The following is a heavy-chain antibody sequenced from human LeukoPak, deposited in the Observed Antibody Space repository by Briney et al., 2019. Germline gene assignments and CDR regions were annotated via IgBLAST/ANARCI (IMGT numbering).Heavy chain of an antibody. CDR2: IIPIFGTA. V-gene: IGHV1-69*05. J-gene: IGHJ4*02. CDR1: GGTFSSYA. Sequence: SVKVSCKASGGTFSSYAISWVRQAPGQGLEWMGRIIPIFGTANYAQEFQGRVTITTDESTSTAYMELSSLRSEDTAVYYCARAGNYYGSGSYRYWGQGTLVTVSS. D-gene: IGHD3-10*01. CDR3: ARAGNYYGSGSYRY.